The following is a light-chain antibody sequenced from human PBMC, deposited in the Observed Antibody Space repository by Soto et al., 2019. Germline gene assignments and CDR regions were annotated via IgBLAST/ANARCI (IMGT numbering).Light chain of an antibody. CDR1: QTISSW. J-gene: IGKJ1*01. V-gene: IGKV1-5*03. CDR3: QHYNSYSEA. Sequence: DIQMTQSPSTLSGSLRVRVTITCRASQTISSWLAWYQQKPGKAPKLLIYKASTLKSGVPSRFSGSGSGTEFTLTISSLQPDDFATYYCQHYNSYSEAFGQGTKVDI. CDR2: KAS.